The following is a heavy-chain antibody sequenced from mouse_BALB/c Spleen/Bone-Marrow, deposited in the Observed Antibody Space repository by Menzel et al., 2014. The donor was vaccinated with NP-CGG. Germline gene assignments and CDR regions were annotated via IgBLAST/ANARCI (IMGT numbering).Heavy chain of an antibody. J-gene: IGHJ2*01. CDR2: IDPANGNT. Sequence: EVQLQQSGAELVRPGASVKLSCTASGINIKDTYLHWVKQRPEQGLDWIGRIDPANGNTKYDPKFQGKATITADTSSNTAYLQLSSLTSEDTAVYYCARAIFDICYGYWGQGTTLTVSS. CDR3: ARAIFDICYGY. V-gene: IGHV14-3*02. D-gene: IGHD1-1*01. CDR1: GINIKDTY.